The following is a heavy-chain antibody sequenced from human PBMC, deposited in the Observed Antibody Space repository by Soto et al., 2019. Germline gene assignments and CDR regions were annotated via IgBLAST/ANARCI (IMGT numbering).Heavy chain of an antibody. CDR2: ISGSGGST. CDR1: GFTFSSYA. J-gene: IGHJ6*02. V-gene: IGHV3-23*01. Sequence: QPGGSLRLSCAASGFTFSSYAMSWVRQAPGKGLEWVSAISGSGGSTYYADSVKGRFTISRDNSKNTLYLQMNSLRAEDTAVYYCAKAPYHQGIAAAGTLPYYYYYGMDVWGQGTTVTVSS. D-gene: IGHD6-13*01. CDR3: AKAPYHQGIAAAGTLPYYYYYGMDV.